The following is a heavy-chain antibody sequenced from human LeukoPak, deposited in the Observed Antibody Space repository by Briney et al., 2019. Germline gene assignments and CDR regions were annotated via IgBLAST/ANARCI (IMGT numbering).Heavy chain of an antibody. J-gene: IGHJ6*02. CDR2: IYSGGST. CDR3: ARGDYYDSSGYCEDYYYGMDV. CDR1: GFTFSNHA. D-gene: IGHD3-22*01. V-gene: IGHV3-66*01. Sequence: GGSLRLSCAASGFTFSNHAMSWVRQAPGKGLEWVSVIYSGGSTYYADSVKGRFTISRDNSKNTLYLQMNSLRAEDTAVYYCARGDYYDSSGYCEDYYYGMDVWGQGTTVTVSS.